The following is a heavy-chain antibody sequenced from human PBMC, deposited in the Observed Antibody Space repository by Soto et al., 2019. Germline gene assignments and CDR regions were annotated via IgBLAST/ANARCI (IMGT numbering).Heavy chain of an antibody. CDR2: INHSGST. D-gene: IGHD5-12*01. Sequence: SETLSLTCAVYGGSFSGYYWSWIRQPPGKGLEWIGEINHSGSTNYNPSLKSRVTISVDTSKNQFSLKLSSVTAADTAVYYCARVWWLRPNWFDPWGQGTLVTVS. CDR1: GGSFSGYY. V-gene: IGHV4-34*01. CDR3: ARVWWLRPNWFDP. J-gene: IGHJ5*02.